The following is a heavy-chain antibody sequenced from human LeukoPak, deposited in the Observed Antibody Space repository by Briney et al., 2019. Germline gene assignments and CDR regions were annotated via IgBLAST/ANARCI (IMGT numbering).Heavy chain of an antibody. CDR1: GGSISTYY. V-gene: IGHV4-59*01. CDR3: ARSERYSSGWYFYFDY. CDR2: IYYSGST. Sequence: SETLSLTCTVSGGSISTYYWSWIRQPPGKGLAWIGYIYYSGSTNYNPSRNSRVTISIDTSKNQFSLNLSSVTAADTAVYYCARSERYSSGWYFYFDYWGQGTLVTVSS. J-gene: IGHJ4*02. D-gene: IGHD6-19*01.